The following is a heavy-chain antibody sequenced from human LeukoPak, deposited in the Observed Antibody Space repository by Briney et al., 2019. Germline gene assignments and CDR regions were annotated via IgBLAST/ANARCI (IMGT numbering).Heavy chain of an antibody. J-gene: IGHJ4*02. D-gene: IGHD6-19*01. CDR2: IYSGGST. CDR1: GFTVSSNY. CDR3: ARKSIAVAGPFDY. V-gene: IGHV3-53*01. Sequence: GGSLRLSCAASGFTVSSNYMSWVRQAPGQGLEWVSVIYSGGSTYYADSVKGRFTISRDISKNTVYLQMNSLRAEDTAMYYCARKSIAVAGPFDYWGQGTLVTVSS.